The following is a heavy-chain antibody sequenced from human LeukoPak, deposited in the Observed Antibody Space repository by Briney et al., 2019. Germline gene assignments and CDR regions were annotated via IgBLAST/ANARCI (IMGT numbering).Heavy chain of an antibody. J-gene: IGHJ5*02. D-gene: IGHD3-22*01. V-gene: IGHV3-48*03. CDR3: ARDRRGDYDSRGPSTRGNWFDP. CDR2: ISSSGSTI. Sequence: PGGSLRLSCAASGFTFSSYEMNWVRQAPGKGLEWVSYISSSGSTIYYADSVKGRFNISRDNAKNSLYLQMNSLRAEDTAVYYCARDRRGDYDSRGPSTRGNWFDPWGQGTLVTVSS. CDR1: GFTFSSYE.